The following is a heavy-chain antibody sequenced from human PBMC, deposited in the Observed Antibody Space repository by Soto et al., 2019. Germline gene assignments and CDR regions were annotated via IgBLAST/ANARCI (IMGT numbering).Heavy chain of an antibody. CDR1: GFTFDDYA. D-gene: IGHD6-13*01. CDR3: AKDSGYSSSYSGYGMDV. J-gene: IGHJ6*02. Sequence: GGSLRLSCAASGFTFDDYAMHWVRQAPGKCLEWVSGISWNSGSIGYADSVKGRFTISRDNAKNSLYLQMNSLRAEDTALYYCAKDSGYSSSYSGYGMDVRGQGXTVTVYS. V-gene: IGHV3-9*01. CDR2: ISWNSGSI.